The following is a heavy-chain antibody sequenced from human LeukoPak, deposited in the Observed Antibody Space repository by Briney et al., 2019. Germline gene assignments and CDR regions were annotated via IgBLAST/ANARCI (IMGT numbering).Heavy chain of an antibody. J-gene: IGHJ4*02. D-gene: IGHD2-2*01. V-gene: IGHV1-18*04. CDR3: ARDSVVPAANADY. Sequence: ASVKVSCKASSYTFTSYGISWVRQAPGQGLEWMGWISAYSGNTNYAQKLQGRVTMTTDTSTSTAYVELRSLRADDTAVYYCARDSVVPAANADYWGQGTLVTVSS. CDR2: ISAYSGNT. CDR1: SYTFTSYG.